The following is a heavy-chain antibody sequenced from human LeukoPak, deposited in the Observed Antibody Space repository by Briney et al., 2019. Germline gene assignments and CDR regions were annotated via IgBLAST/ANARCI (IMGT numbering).Heavy chain of an antibody. CDR1: GYTFTGYW. V-gene: IGHV1-46*01. Sequence: GASVKVSCKAFGYTFTGYWMHWVRQAPGQGPEWMGVISPSGGSTIYAQKFKGRVTMTRDMSTSTVYMELSSLRSEDTAVYYCARGPLAAAMHGEYFDYWGQGTLVTVSS. CDR2: ISPSGGST. J-gene: IGHJ4*02. D-gene: IGHD6-13*01. CDR3: ARGPLAAAMHGEYFDY.